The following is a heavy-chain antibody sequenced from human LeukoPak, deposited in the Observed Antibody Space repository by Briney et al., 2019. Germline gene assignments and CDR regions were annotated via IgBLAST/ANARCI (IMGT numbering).Heavy chain of an antibody. CDR1: GSTLSSYW. J-gene: IGHJ4*02. CDR3: ARGVGGSSSRYYFDY. CDR2: IKQDGSEK. Sequence: GGSLRLSCAASGSTLSSYWMSWVRQAPGKGLEWVANIKQDGSEKYYVDSVKGRFTISRDNAKNSLYLQMNSLRAEGTAVYYCARGVGGSSSRYYFDYWGQGTLVTVSS. V-gene: IGHV3-7*01. D-gene: IGHD6-13*01.